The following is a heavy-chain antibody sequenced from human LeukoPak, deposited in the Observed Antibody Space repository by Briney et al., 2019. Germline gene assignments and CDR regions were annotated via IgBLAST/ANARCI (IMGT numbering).Heavy chain of an antibody. Sequence: SETLSLTCTVSGGSISSGGYYWSWIRQPAGKGLEWIGRIYTSGSTNYNPSLKSRVTISVDTSKNQFSLKLSSVTAADTAVYYCARDNPGYFDYWGQGTLVTVSS. CDR1: GGSISSGGYY. CDR3: ARDNPGYFDY. J-gene: IGHJ4*02. V-gene: IGHV4-61*02. D-gene: IGHD1-14*01. CDR2: IYTSGST.